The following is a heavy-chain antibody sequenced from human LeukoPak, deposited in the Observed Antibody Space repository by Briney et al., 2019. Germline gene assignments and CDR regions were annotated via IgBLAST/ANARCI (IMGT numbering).Heavy chain of an antibody. CDR3: ARDYSSSCFSVLDS. V-gene: IGHV3-30*04. CDR2: ISYDGSNK. D-gene: IGHD6-13*01. J-gene: IGHJ4*02. Sequence: PGGSLRLSCAASGFTFSSYAMHWVRQAPGKGLEWVAVISYDGSNKYYADSVKGRFTISRDNSKNTLYLQMNSLRAEDTAVYYCARDYSSSCFSVLDSWGQGTLVTVSS. CDR1: GFTFSSYA.